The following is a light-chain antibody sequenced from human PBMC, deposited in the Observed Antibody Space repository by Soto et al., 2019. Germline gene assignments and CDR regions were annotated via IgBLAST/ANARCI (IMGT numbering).Light chain of an antibody. J-gene: IGLJ3*02. V-gene: IGLV3-9*01. CDR3: QVWDSSTGV. CDR1: NIGSKN. Sequence: SYELTQPLSVSVALGQTARITCGGNNIGSKNVYWYQQKPGQAPVLVIYRDFNRPSGIPERFSGSNSGNTATLTISRAQAGDEADYYCQVWDSSTGVFGGGTKLTVL. CDR2: RDF.